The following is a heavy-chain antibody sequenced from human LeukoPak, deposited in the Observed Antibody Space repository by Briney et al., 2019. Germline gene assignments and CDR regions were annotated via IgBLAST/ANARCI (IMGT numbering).Heavy chain of an antibody. CDR2: VSDSRDV. Sequence: GGSLRLSCAASGFTVSTYTMNWARQAPGKGLEWVSTVSDSRDVHYSDSVKGRFTISRDNARNSLYLQMNSLRDEDTAVYYCTRDGLHTAHFDYWGQGTLVTVSS. CDR1: GFTVSTYT. J-gene: IGHJ4*02. D-gene: IGHD5-18*01. CDR3: TRDGLHTAHFDY. V-gene: IGHV3-48*02.